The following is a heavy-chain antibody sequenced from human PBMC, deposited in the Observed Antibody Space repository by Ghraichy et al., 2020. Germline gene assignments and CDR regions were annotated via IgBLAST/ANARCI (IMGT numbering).Heavy chain of an antibody. CDR2: ISGSGGTT. D-gene: IGHD3-22*01. CDR1: GFIFTNYV. CDR3: AKDPDRYYDSSSLADY. V-gene: IGHV3-23*01. J-gene: IGHJ4*02. Sequence: GGSLRLSCAASGFIFTNYVMSWVRQAPGKGLEWVSSISGSGGTTYYTDSVKGRFTISRDNSKNTMFLQMNSLRAEDTALYYCAKDPDRYYDSSSLADYWGQGTLVTVSS.